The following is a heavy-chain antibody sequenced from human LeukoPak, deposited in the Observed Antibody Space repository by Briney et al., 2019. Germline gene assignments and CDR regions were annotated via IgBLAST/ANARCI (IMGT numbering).Heavy chain of an antibody. CDR3: ARDAYDSSGYSFDY. CDR2: IYHSGST. D-gene: IGHD3-22*01. V-gene: IGHV4-4*02. CDR1: GGSISSSNW. J-gene: IGHJ4*02. Sequence: SETLSLTCAVSGGSISSSNWWSWVRQPPGKGLEWIEQIYHSGSTNYNPSLKSRVTISVDKSKNQFSLKLSSVTAADTAVYYCARDAYDSSGYSFDYWGQGTLVTVSS.